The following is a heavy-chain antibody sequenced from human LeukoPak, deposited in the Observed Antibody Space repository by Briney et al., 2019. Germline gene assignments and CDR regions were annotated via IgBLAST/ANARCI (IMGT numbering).Heavy chain of an antibody. D-gene: IGHD6-19*01. CDR2: IYYSGST. V-gene: IGHV4-31*03. CDR1: GGSISSSSYY. Sequence: SETLSLTCTVSGGSISSSSYYWGWIRQHPGKGLEWIGYIYYSGSTYYNPSLKSRVTISVDTSKNQFSLKLSSVTAADTAVYYCARGGSGWPLGYYYYYGMDVWGQGTTVTVSS. J-gene: IGHJ6*02. CDR3: ARGGSGWPLGYYYYYGMDV.